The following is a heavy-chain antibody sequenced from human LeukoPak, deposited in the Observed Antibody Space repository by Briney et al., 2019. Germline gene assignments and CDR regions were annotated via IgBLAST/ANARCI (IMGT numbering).Heavy chain of an antibody. J-gene: IGHJ5*02. V-gene: IGHV1-2*02. Sequence: ASVKVSCKASGYTFTGYYMHWVRQAPGQGLEWMGWINPNSGGTNYAQKFQGRVTMTRDTSISTAYMELSRLRSDDTAVYYCARDLGYYYGSGSYYNENWFDPWGQGTLVTVSS. CDR3: ARDLGYYYGSGSYYNENWFDP. CDR2: INPNSGGT. CDR1: GYTFTGYY. D-gene: IGHD3-10*01.